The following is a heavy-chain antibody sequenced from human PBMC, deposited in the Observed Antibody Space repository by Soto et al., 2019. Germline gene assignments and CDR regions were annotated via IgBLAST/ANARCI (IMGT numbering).Heavy chain of an antibody. CDR2: INPNSGGT. Sequence: GASVKVSCKASGYTFTDSHMHWVRQAPGQGLEWMGWINPNSGGTNYAQKFQGWVTMTRDTSISTAYMELSRLRSDDTAVYYCARDKIAAAGTLGYWGQGTLVTVSS. V-gene: IGHV1-2*04. CDR3: ARDKIAAAGTLGY. CDR1: GYTFTDSH. J-gene: IGHJ4*02. D-gene: IGHD6-13*01.